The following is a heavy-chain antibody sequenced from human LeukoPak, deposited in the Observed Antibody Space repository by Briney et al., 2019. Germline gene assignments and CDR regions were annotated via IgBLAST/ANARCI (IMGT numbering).Heavy chain of an antibody. V-gene: IGHV3-23*01. D-gene: IGHD3-3*01. Sequence: GSLRLSCAASGFTFSSYAVSWVRQAPGKGLEWVSTISGSGSGSAGNTYYADSVKGRFTISRDNSKNTLYLQMNSLRAEDTAIYYCNYDFWSGYNRLDYWGQGTLVTVSS. CDR1: GFTFSSYA. J-gene: IGHJ4*02. CDR3: NYDFWSGYNRLDY. CDR2: ISGSGSGSAGNT.